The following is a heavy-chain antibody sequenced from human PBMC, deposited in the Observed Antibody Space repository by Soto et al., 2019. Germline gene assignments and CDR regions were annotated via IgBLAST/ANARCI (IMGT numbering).Heavy chain of an antibody. J-gene: IGHJ3*02. Sequence: EVQLVESGGGLVQPGGSLRLSCAASGFTVSSNYMSWVRHAPGKGLEWVSVIYSGGSTYYADSVKGRFTISRDNSKNTLYLQMTSLRAEDTAVYYCARDGPRRESLAFYIWGQGTIVTVSS. CDR3: ARDGPRRESLAFYI. CDR2: IYSGGST. V-gene: IGHV3-66*01. CDR1: GFTVSSNY.